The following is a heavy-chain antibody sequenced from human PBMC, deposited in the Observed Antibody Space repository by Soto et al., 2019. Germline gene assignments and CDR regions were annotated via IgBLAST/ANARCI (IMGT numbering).Heavy chain of an antibody. CDR1: GGTFSSYA. D-gene: IGHD2-21*02. Sequence: GASVKVSCKASGGTFSSYAISWVRQAPGQGLEWMGGIIPIFGTANYAQKFQGRVTITADESTSTAYMELSSLRSEDTAVYYCARGSSSTVVTALYGMDVWGQGTTVTVSS. CDR3: ARGSSSTVVTALYGMDV. J-gene: IGHJ6*02. CDR2: IIPIFGTA. V-gene: IGHV1-69*13.